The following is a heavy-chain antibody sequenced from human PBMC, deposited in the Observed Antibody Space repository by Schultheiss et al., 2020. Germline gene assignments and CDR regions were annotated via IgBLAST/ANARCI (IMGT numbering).Heavy chain of an antibody. J-gene: IGHJ5*02. CDR3: ARAPDSMAPYNWFNP. Sequence: ASVKVSCKASGYTFTSYAISWVRQAPGQGLEWMGWINTNTGNPTYAQGFTGRFVFSLDTSVSTAYLQICSLKAEDTAVYYCARAPDSMAPYNWFNPWGQGTLVTVSS. CDR1: GYTFTSYA. CDR2: INTNTGNP. D-gene: IGHD2-21*01. V-gene: IGHV7-4-1*01.